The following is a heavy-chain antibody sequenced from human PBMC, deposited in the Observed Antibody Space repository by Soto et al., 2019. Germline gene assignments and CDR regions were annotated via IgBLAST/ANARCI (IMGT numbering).Heavy chain of an antibody. Sequence: SVKVSCKASGYTFTSYYMHWVRQAPGQGLEWMGIINPSGGSTSYAQKFQGRVTMTRDTSTSTVYMELSSLRSEDTAVYYCAREVWEYWGNIVVVPAAGMDVWGQGTTVTVS. D-gene: IGHD2-2*01. J-gene: IGHJ6*02. CDR2: INPSGGST. CDR3: AREVWEYWGNIVVVPAAGMDV. CDR1: GYTFTSYY. V-gene: IGHV1-46*01.